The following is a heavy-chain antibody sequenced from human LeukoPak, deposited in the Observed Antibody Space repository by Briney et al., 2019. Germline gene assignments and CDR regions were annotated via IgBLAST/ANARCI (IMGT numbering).Heavy chain of an antibody. CDR1: GYTFTGYY. V-gene: IGHV1-2*02. J-gene: IGHJ3*02. Sequence: ASVKVSCKASGYTFTGYYIHWVRQAPGQGLEWMGWINPNNGGTNYGQKFQGRVTMTRDTSISTAYMEVSRLTSDDTARYYCARGNRGSSWNDAFDTWGQGTMVTVSS. CDR3: ARGNRGSSWNDAFDT. D-gene: IGHD6-13*01. CDR2: INPNNGGT.